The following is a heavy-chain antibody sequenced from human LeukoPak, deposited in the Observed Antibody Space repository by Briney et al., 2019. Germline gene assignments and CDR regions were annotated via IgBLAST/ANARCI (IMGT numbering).Heavy chain of an antibody. Sequence: PSQTLSLTCTVSGGAISSGDYYWSWIRQPPGKGLEWIGYIYYSGSTYYNPSLKSRVTISVDTSKNQFSLKLSSVTAADTAVYYCAREVAHDYGDYVAFDIWGQGTMVTVSS. V-gene: IGHV4-30-4*01. CDR2: IYYSGST. CDR1: GGAISSGDYY. J-gene: IGHJ3*02. D-gene: IGHD4-17*01. CDR3: AREVAHDYGDYVAFDI.